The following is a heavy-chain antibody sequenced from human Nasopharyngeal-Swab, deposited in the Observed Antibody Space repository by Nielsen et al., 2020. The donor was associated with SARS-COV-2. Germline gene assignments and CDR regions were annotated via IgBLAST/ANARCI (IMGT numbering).Heavy chain of an antibody. CDR2: ISYDGSNK. J-gene: IGHJ6*03. CDR1: GFTFSSYA. Sequence: GGSLRLSCAASGFTFSSYAMHWVRQAPGKGLEWVAVISYDGSNKYYADSVKGRFTISRDSSKNIVSLQMNTVRAEDTGLYFCARLHFYYMDFWGKGTTVTVSS. CDR3: ARLHFYYMDF. V-gene: IGHV3-30*14.